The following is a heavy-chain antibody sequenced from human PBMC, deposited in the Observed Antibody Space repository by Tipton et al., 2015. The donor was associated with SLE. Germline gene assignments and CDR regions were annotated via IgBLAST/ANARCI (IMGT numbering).Heavy chain of an antibody. Sequence: TLSLTCTVSGGSISSSNYYWGWIRQPPGKGLEWIGSIYYSGSTYYNPSLKSRVTISVDTSKNQFSLKLSSVTAADTAVYYCARDRTYYDSSGYLDAFDIWGQGTTVTVSS. CDR2: IYYSGST. CDR3: ARDRTYYDSSGYLDAFDI. D-gene: IGHD3-22*01. J-gene: IGHJ3*02. CDR1: GGSISSSNYY. V-gene: IGHV4-39*07.